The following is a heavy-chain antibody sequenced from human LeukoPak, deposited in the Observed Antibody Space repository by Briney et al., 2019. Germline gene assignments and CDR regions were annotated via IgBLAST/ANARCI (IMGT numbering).Heavy chain of an antibody. J-gene: IGHJ4*02. D-gene: IGHD3-10*01. CDR2: IYYSGST. CDR1: GGSISSSSYY. CDR3: ARVDLTGYYYASGSSNY. Sequence: PSETLSLTCTVSGGSISSSSYYWGWIRQPPGKGLEWIGSIYYSGSTYYNPSLKSRVTISVDTSKNQFSLKLSSVTAADTAVYYCARVDLTGYYYASGSSNYWGQGTLVTVSS. V-gene: IGHV4-39*07.